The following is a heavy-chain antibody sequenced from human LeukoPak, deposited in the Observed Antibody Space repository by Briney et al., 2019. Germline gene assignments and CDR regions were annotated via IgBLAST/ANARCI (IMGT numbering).Heavy chain of an antibody. D-gene: IGHD6-19*01. CDR2: ISSNGGST. CDR1: GFTFSDYG. V-gene: IGHV3-64*01. J-gene: IGHJ4*02. Sequence: GGSLRLSCAASGFTFSDYGMHWVRQAPGKGLEYVSTISSNGGSTYYANSVKGRFTVSRDNSKNTLYLQMGSLRAEDMAVYCCARDSSSRPFDYWGQGTLVTVSS. CDR3: ARDSSSRPFDY.